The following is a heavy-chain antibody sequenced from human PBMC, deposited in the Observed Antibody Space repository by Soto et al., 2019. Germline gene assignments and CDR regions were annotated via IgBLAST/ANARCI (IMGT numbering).Heavy chain of an antibody. CDR2: ISTSGSTI. V-gene: IGHV3-11*01. Sequence: QVQLVESGGGSVKPGESLTLSCVASGFTFSDYSMNWIRQAPGKGLEWVSYISTSGSTIYYADSVKGRFTISRDNAKNSLYLQMNSLRAEDTAVYSCARRLVTGRCFDPWGQGTLVTVSS. CDR1: GFTFSDYS. D-gene: IGHD2-21*01. CDR3: ARRLVTGRCFDP. J-gene: IGHJ5*02.